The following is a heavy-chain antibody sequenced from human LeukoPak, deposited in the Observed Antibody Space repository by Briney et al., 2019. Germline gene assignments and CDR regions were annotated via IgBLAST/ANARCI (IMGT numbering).Heavy chain of an antibody. Sequence: PGGSLRLSCVASGFTFGSYWMHWVRQAPGRGLVWVSRINSDGSTTSYADSVKGRFTMSRDNAKNTLYLQMNSLRAADTAVYYCARTVAGKGNAFDIWGQGTMVTVSP. D-gene: IGHD6-19*01. V-gene: IGHV3-74*01. CDR2: INSDGSTT. J-gene: IGHJ3*02. CDR1: GFTFGSYW. CDR3: ARTVAGKGNAFDI.